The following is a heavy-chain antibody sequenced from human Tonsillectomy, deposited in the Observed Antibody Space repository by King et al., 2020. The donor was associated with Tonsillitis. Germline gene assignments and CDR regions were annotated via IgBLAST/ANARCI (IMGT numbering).Heavy chain of an antibody. CDR1: GFTFSSYS. D-gene: IGHD4-23*01. J-gene: IGHJ4*02. CDR2: ISSSRRTI. V-gene: IGHV3-48*01. CDR3: AREIDYGGNSGADY. Sequence: VQLVESGGGLVQPGGSLRLSCAASGFTFSSYSMNWVRQAPGKGLEWVSYISSSRRTINYPDSVKGRFTISRDNAKNSLYLQMNSLRAEDTAVYYCAREIDYGGNSGADYWGQGTLVTVSS.